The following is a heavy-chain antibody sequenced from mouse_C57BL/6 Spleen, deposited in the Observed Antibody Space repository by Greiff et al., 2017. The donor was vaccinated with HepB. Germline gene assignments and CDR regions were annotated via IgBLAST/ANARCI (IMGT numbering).Heavy chain of an antibody. CDR1: GFTFSDYY. CDR3: ARVYGNFWYFDV. CDR2: INYDGSST. V-gene: IGHV5-16*01. Sequence: DVMLVESEGGLVQPGSSMKLSCTASGFTFSDYYMAWVRQVPEKGLEWVANINYDGSSTYYLDSLKSRFIISRDNAKNILYLQMSSLKSEDTATYYCARVYGNFWYFDVWGTGTTVTVSS. J-gene: IGHJ1*03. D-gene: IGHD2-1*01.